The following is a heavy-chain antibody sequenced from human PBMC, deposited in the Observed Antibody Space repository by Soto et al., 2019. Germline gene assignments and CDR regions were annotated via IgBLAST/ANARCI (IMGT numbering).Heavy chain of an antibody. V-gene: IGHV1-69*01. CDR3: APIGVVDEAIRGVIFRDDFEI. CDR2: IIPFFGTV. D-gene: IGHD3-10*01. Sequence: QVQLVQSGAEVKKPGSSVKLSCEASGVTFNFYAISWVRQAPGQGLERMGWIIPFFGTVSYAHSFQDGVTITAGDAMSTVYMERSSLRSEDTAVYYCAPIGVVDEAIRGVIFRDDFEIWGHGTMITVSS. CDR1: GVTFNFYA. J-gene: IGHJ3*02.